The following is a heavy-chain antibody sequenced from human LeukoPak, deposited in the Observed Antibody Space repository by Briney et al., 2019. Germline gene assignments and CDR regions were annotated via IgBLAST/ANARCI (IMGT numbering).Heavy chain of an antibody. J-gene: IGHJ4*02. V-gene: IGHV1-69*13. Sequence: SVKVSCKASGGTFSSYAISWVRQAPGQGLEWMGGIIPIFGTANYAQKFQGRVTITADESTSTAYMELSSLRSEDTAVYYCARGLAERYSNLFDYWGQGTLVTVSS. CDR2: IIPIFGTA. D-gene: IGHD4-11*01. CDR1: GGTFSSYA. CDR3: ARGLAERYSNLFDY.